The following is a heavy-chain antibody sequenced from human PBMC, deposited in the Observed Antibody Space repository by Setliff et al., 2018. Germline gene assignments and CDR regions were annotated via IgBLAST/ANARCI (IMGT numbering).Heavy chain of an antibody. CDR1: GFRFSSYA. Sequence: GGSLRLSCVASGFRFSSYAMNWVRQAPGKGLEWVAFIRYDGSNKYYADSVKGRFTISRDNSKNTLYLQMNSLRAEDTAVYYCANSMPNYYDSSGYYSGSLSDAFDIWGQGKMVAVSS. D-gene: IGHD3-22*01. J-gene: IGHJ3*02. V-gene: IGHV3-30*02. CDR2: IRYDGSNK. CDR3: ANSMPNYYDSSGYYSGSLSDAFDI.